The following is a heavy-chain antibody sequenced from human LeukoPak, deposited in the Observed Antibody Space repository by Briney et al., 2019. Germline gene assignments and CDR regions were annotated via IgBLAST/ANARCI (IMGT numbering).Heavy chain of an antibody. V-gene: IGHV3-48*02. CDR1: GLTVSSYS. Sequence: PGGSLRLSCAASGLTVSSYSMNWVRQAPGKGLEWVSYISSSSSTIYYADSVKGRFTISRDNAKNSLYLQMNSPRDEDTAVYYCARARASGRSGFDYWGQGTLVTVSS. J-gene: IGHJ4*02. D-gene: IGHD2-15*01. CDR3: ARARASGRSGFDY. CDR2: ISSSSSTI.